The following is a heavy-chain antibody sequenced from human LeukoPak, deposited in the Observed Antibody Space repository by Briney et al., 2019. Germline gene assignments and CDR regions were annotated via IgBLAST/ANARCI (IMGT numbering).Heavy chain of an antibody. V-gene: IGHV4-39*01. CDR1: GGSISSSSYY. Sequence: SETLSLTCTVSGGSISSSSYYWGWIRQPPGKGREWFGSIYYSGSTYYNPSRKSRVTISVDTSKNQFSLKLSSVTAADTAVYYCARAYCGGDCYTNWFDPWGQGTLVTVSS. CDR3: ARAYCGGDCYTNWFDP. J-gene: IGHJ5*02. D-gene: IGHD2-21*01. CDR2: IYYSGST.